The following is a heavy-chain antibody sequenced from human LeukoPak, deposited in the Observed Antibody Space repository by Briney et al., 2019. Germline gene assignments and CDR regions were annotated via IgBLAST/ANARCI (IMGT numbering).Heavy chain of an antibody. J-gene: IGHJ5*02. CDR3: ARDSGTTGAVKFDP. D-gene: IGHD3-10*01. Sequence: SGTLSLTCTVSGGSINSYWSWIRQPAGKGLEWIGRISGSGTITYNPALQSRLSISIDTSKNQFSLKLMSVTAADTAVYYCARDSGTTGAVKFDPWGQGTLVTVSS. CDR1: GGSINSY. CDR2: ISGSGTI. V-gene: IGHV4-4*07.